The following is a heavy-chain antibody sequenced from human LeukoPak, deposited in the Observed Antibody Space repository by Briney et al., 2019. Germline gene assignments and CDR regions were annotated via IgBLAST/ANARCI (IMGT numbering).Heavy chain of an antibody. CDR1: GFTFSSYS. CDR3: ARGPGYYYDSSGYYPSFDY. V-gene: IGHV3-21*01. CDR2: ISSSSSYI. D-gene: IGHD3-22*01. J-gene: IGHJ4*02. Sequence: GGSLRLSCAASGFTFSSYSMNWVRQAPGKGLEWVSSISSSSSYIYYADSVKGRFTISRDNAKNSLYLQMNSLRAEDTAVYYCARGPGYYYDSSGYYPSFDYWGQGTLVTVSS.